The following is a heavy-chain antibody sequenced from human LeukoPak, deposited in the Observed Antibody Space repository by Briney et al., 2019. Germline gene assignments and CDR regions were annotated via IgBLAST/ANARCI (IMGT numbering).Heavy chain of an antibody. CDR1: GFTFSSYA. J-gene: IGHJ4*02. D-gene: IGHD5-24*01. V-gene: IGHV3-30-3*01. Sequence: GGSLRLSCAASGFTFSSYAMHWVRQAPGKGLEWVAVISYDGSNKYYADSVKGRFTVSRDNSKNTLYLQMNSLRAEDTAVYYCARVERWLRSPFDYWGQGTLVTVSS. CDR2: ISYDGSNK. CDR3: ARVERWLRSPFDY.